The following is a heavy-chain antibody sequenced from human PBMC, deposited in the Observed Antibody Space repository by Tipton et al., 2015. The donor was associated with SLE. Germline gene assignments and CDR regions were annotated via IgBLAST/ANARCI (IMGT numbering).Heavy chain of an antibody. D-gene: IGHD2-15*01. CDR1: GYTFSRYY. J-gene: IGHJ4*02. CDR3: AREESGGYWDY. V-gene: IGHV1-46*01. Sequence: QSGPEVKKPGASVTLSCKASGYTFSRYYMHWVRQAPGQGLEWMGIIIPSAGSTNYAQKFQGRVTMTRDTSTSTVYMELSSLTSEDTAVYFCAREESGGYWDYWGQGILVTVSS. CDR2: IIPSAGST.